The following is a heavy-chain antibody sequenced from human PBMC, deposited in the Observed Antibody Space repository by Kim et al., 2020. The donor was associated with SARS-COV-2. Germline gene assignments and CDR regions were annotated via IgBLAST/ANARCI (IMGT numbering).Heavy chain of an antibody. Sequence: GGSLRLSCLSSGFTFRNHAMHWVRQAPGKGLVWVSRVRSDGTDTTYADSVKGRFTISKDNPKNTLYLQMNSLTAEDTAVYFCVGYGSRTYFNGWGQGTLVTVSS. J-gene: IGHJ4*02. D-gene: IGHD3-10*01. CDR1: GFTFRNHA. CDR3: VGYGSRTYFNG. V-gene: IGHV3-74*03. CDR2: VRSDGTDT.